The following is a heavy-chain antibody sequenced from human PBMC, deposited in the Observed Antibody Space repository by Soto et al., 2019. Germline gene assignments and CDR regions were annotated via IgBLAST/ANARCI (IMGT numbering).Heavy chain of an antibody. CDR1: TISINVHG. D-gene: IGHD3-3*01. CDR3: SRDIWSGDYKWFAS. CDR2: ISNYGRVQ. Sequence: GGSLRLSCTSSTISINVHGIQWFRQAPGKGLEWRAFISNYGRVQYYADSAKGRFTISRDYSKNTVDLQMNSLRKEETAVYYCSRDIWSGDYKWFASWGQGTMVTLSS. V-gene: IGHV3-30*03. J-gene: IGHJ5*01.